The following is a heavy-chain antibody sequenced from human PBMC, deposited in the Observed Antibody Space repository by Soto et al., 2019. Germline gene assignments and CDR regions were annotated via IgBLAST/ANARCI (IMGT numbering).Heavy chain of an antibody. D-gene: IGHD1-1*01. Sequence: PGVSMRLSCAASGFTFRSYAMSWVRQAPGKGLEWVSAISGSGGSTYYADSVKGRFTISRDNSKNTLYLQMNSLRAEDTALYYCAKTSERSDYFDYWGQGTLVTVSS. CDR3: AKTSERSDYFDY. CDR2: ISGSGGST. V-gene: IGHV3-23*01. CDR1: GFTFRSYA. J-gene: IGHJ4*02.